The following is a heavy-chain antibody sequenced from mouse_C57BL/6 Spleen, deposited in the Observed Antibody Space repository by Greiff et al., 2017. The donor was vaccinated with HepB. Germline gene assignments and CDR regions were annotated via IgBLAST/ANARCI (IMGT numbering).Heavy chain of an antibody. V-gene: IGHV1-64*01. D-gene: IGHD2-4*01. CDR1: GYTFTSYW. CDR3: ARSGYDYDVWYFDV. Sequence: VQLQQPGAELVKPGASVKLSCKASGYTFTSYWMHWVKQRPGQGLEWIGMIHPNSGSTNYNEKFKSKATLTVDKSSSTAYMQLSSLTSEDSAVYYCARSGYDYDVWYFDVWGTGTTVTVSS. CDR2: IHPNSGST. J-gene: IGHJ1*03.